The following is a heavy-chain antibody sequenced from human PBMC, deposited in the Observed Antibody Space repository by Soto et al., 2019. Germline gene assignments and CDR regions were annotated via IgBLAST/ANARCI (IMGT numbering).Heavy chain of an antibody. CDR2: ISGSGGST. D-gene: IGHD1-1*01. J-gene: IGHJ5*02. CDR1: GFTFSSYA. CDR3: AKDLLYNWNDLPWFDP. Sequence: GGSLRLSCAASGFTFSSYAMSWVRQAPGKGLEWVSAISGSGGSTYYADSVKGRFTISRDNSKNTLYLQMNSLRAEDTAVYYCAKDLLYNWNDLPWFDPWGQGTLVTVSS. V-gene: IGHV3-23*01.